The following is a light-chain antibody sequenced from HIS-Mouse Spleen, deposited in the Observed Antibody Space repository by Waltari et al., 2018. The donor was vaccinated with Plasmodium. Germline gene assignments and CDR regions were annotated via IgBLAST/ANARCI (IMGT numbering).Light chain of an antibody. CDR3: SSYAGSNNLV. J-gene: IGLJ2*01. Sequence: QSALTQPPSASGSPGQSATISCTGPSSDDRGYNQVPWYQQHPGKAPKLMIYEVSKRPSGVPDRFSGSKSGNTASLTVSGLQAEDEADYYCSSYAGSNNLVFGGGTKLTVL. CDR1: SSDDRGYNQ. CDR2: EVS. V-gene: IGLV2-8*01.